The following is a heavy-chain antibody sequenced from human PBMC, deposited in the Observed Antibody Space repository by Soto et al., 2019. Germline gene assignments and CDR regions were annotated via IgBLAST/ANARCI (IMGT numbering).Heavy chain of an antibody. CDR3: AKEATNDQWELLHFDS. V-gene: IGHV3-72*01. D-gene: IGHD1-26*01. J-gene: IGHJ4*02. Sequence: LVESGGGVIQPGGSLRLSCAASGFSFSDHYMDWVRQAPGKGLESLGRIRNKANGYTTEYAASVRGRISISRDDAKNSLFLQVTNVKIEDTAVYFCAKEATNDQWELLHFDSWGQGNLVTVSS. CDR1: GFSFSDHY. CDR2: IRNKANGYTT.